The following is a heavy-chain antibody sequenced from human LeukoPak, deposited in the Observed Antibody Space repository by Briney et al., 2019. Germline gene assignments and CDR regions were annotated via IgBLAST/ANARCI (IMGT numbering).Heavy chain of an antibody. CDR2: ISAYNGNT. V-gene: IGHV1-18*01. Sequence: ASVKVSCKASGYTFTTSGISWVRQAPGQGLEWMGWISAYNGNTNYVQRVQGRVTMTTDTSTNTAYMELRSLRSDDTAVYYCARYSYYDSSGPYDAFDIWGQGTMVTVSS. J-gene: IGHJ3*02. CDR1: GYTFTTSG. D-gene: IGHD3-22*01. CDR3: ARYSYYDSSGPYDAFDI.